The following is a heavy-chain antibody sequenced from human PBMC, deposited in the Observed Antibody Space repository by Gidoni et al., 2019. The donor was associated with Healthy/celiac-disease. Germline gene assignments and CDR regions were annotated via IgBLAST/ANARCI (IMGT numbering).Heavy chain of an antibody. J-gene: IGHJ6*02. CDR1: GFTFDDYA. Sequence: EVQLVESGGGLVQPGRSLRLSCAASGFTFDDYAMPWVRQAPGKGLEWVSGISWNSGSIGYADSVKGRFTISRDNAKNSLYLQMNSLRAEDTALYYCAKDIGPTGYSSSLAGPDYYYYGMDVWGQGTTVTVSS. CDR2: ISWNSGSI. D-gene: IGHD6-13*01. CDR3: AKDIGPTGYSSSLAGPDYYYYGMDV. V-gene: IGHV3-9*01.